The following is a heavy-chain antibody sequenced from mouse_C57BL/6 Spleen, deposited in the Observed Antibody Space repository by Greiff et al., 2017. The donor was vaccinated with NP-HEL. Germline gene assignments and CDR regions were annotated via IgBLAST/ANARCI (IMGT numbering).Heavy chain of an antibody. CDR3: ARTTGGAMDY. J-gene: IGHJ4*01. Sequence: QVQLQQPGAELVRPGSSVKLSCKASGYTFTSYWMDWVKQRPGQGPEWIGNIYPSDSETHYNQKFKDKATLTVDKSSSTAYMQLSSLTSEDSAVYYCARTTGGAMDYWGQGTSVTVSS. V-gene: IGHV1-61*01. CDR2: IYPSDSET. CDR1: GYTFTSYW. D-gene: IGHD1-1*01.